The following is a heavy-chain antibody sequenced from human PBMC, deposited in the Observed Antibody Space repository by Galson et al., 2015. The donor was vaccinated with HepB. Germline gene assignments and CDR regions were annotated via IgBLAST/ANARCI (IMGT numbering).Heavy chain of an antibody. Sequence: SETLSLTCTVSGGSISSSSYYWGWIRQPPGKGLEWIGSIYYSGSAYYNPSLKSRVTISVDTSKNQFSLKLSSVTAADTAVYYCARHERGSYPLIDYWGQGTLVVVSS. J-gene: IGHJ4*02. CDR1: GGSISSSSYY. V-gene: IGHV4-39*01. CDR3: ARHERGSYPLIDY. D-gene: IGHD1-26*01. CDR2: IYYSGSA.